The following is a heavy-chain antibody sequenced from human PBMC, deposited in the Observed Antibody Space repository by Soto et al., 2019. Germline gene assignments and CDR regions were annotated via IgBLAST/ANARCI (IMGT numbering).Heavy chain of an antibody. J-gene: IGHJ4*01. V-gene: IGHV3-15*07. CDR3: TTDSRTTLPEIRFDY. CDR2: VKSKADGGSG. Sequence: WGPMRVSCAAAGFHINSAWINWVSKIPGKGLEWVGRVKSKADGGSGDYAAPVKGRFVVSRDDSKDIVYLQMNSLKIEDTGVYYCTTDSRTTLPEIRFDYWGHGTQVTVSS. CDR1: GFHINSAW. D-gene: IGHD1-26*01.